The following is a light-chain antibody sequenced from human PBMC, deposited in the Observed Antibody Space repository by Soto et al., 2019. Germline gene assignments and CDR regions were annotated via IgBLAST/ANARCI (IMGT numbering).Light chain of an antibody. CDR1: SSDVGAYNY. J-gene: IGLJ3*02. CDR2: EVN. CDR3: TSSAGIHIWV. Sequence: QSALTQPPSASGSPGQSVTISCTGTSSDVGAYNYVSWYQQYPGKAPKLMIYEVNTRPSGVPDRFSGSKSGKTASLTVSGLQPEDEDDYHCTSSAGIHIWVFGGGTQLTVL. V-gene: IGLV2-8*01.